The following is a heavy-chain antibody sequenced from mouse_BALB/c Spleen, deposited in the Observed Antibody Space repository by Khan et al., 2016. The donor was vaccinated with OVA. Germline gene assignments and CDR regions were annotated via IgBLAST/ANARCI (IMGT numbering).Heavy chain of an antibody. V-gene: IGHV3-2*02. CDR1: GYSITSDYA. CDR3: AMGRTY. D-gene: IGHD4-1*01. CDR2: ITYSGST. J-gene: IGHJ3*01. Sequence: EVQLVESGPGLVKPSQSLSLTCTVTGYSITSDYAWNWIRQFPGNKLEWMGYITYSGSTSYNPSLKSRISITRDTSKNQFFLQLNSVTTEDTATYYCAMGRTYWGQGTLVTVSA.